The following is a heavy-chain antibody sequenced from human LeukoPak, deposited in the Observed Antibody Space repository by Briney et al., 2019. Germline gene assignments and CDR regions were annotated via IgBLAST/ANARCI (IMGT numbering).Heavy chain of an antibody. J-gene: IGHJ4*02. Sequence: PGGSLRLSCATSGFFFNSYWMTWVRQAPGKGPEWVANIKYDESEKYLVESVKGRFTISRDNAQNSLFLQVDSLRVEDTAVYYCVRGRDGSFWGRGTQVTVSS. D-gene: IGHD5-24*01. CDR1: GFFFNSYW. CDR2: IKYDESEK. V-gene: IGHV3-7*01. CDR3: VRGRDGSF.